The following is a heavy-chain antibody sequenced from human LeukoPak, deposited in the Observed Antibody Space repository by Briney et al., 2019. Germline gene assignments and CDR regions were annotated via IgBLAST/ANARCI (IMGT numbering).Heavy chain of an antibody. J-gene: IGHJ5*02. D-gene: IGHD2-2*01. CDR3: ARVGCSSTSCYGVFDP. CDR1: GYTFTSYG. CDR2: ISVFNGNT. Sequence: ASVKVSCKASGYTFTSYGINWVRQAPGQGLEWMGWISVFNGNTNYAQKFQGRLTMTTDTSTSTAYMELRSLRSDDTAVYYCARVGCSSTSCYGVFDPWGQGTLVTVSS. V-gene: IGHV1-18*01.